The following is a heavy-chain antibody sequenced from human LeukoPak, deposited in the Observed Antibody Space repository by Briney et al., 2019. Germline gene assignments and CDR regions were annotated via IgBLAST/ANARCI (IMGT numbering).Heavy chain of an antibody. CDR3: ANGSGSPLWYGMDV. Sequence: SETLSLTCTVSGGSISSYYWSWIRQPPGKGLEWIGYIYYSGSTSYNPSLKSRVTISVDTSKNQFSLKLSSVTAADTAVYYCANGSGSPLWYGMDVWGKGTTVTVSS. V-gene: IGHV4-59*01. J-gene: IGHJ6*04. D-gene: IGHD3-10*01. CDR1: GGSISSYY. CDR2: IYYSGST.